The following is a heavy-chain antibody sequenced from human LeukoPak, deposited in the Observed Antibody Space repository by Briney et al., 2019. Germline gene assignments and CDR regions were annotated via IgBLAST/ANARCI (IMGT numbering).Heavy chain of an antibody. V-gene: IGHV4-59*08. CDR1: GGSISSYY. J-gene: IGHJ4*02. D-gene: IGHD3-22*01. CDR3: ARHPMIVGVPDY. CDR2: IYYSGST. Sequence: SETLSLTCTVSGGSISSYYWSWIRQPPGKGLEWIGYIYYSGSTNYNPYPTTQATISVHTSKNQSSLKLRSVTAADTAVYYCARHPMIVGVPDYWGQGTLVAVSS.